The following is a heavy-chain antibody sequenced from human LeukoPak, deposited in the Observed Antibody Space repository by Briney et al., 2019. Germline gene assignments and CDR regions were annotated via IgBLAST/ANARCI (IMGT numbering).Heavy chain of an antibody. CDR2: MNPNSGNT. J-gene: IGHJ4*02. CDR1: GYTFTSYD. Sequence: GASVKVSCKXSGYTFTSYDINWVRQATGQGLERMGWMNPNSGNTGYSQKFQGRVTMTRNTSISTAYMELSSLRSEDTAVYYCARGKWLVSKLFDYWGQGTLVTVSS. CDR3: ARGKWLVSKLFDY. V-gene: IGHV1-8*01. D-gene: IGHD6-19*01.